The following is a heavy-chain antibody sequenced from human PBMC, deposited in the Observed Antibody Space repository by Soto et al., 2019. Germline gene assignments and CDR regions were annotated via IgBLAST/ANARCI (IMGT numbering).Heavy chain of an antibody. CDR2: IYYSGST. CDR3: ARVYSYGYGMDV. V-gene: IGHV4-59*01. Sequence: QVQLQESGAGLVKPSETLSLTCTVAGGSISSYYWSWIRQPPGKGLEWLGYIYYSGSTNYNPSLNSRVTISVDTSKNQFSLKLSSVTAADTAVYYCARVYSYGYGMDVWGQGTTVTVSS. J-gene: IGHJ6*02. D-gene: IGHD5-18*01. CDR1: GGSISSYY.